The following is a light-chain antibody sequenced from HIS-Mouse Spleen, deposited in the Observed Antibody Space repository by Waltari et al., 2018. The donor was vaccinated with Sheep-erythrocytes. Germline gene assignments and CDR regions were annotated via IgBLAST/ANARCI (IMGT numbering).Light chain of an antibody. CDR1: NIGSKS. CDR2: DDS. CDR3: QVWDSSSDHYV. Sequence: SYVLTQPPSVSVAPGQTARITCGGNNIGSKSVHWYQQKPGQAPVLVVYDDSARPSGIPERFSGSNSGNTATLTIGRVEAGDEADYYCQVWDSSSDHYVFGTGTKVTVL. J-gene: IGLJ1*01. V-gene: IGLV3-21*02.